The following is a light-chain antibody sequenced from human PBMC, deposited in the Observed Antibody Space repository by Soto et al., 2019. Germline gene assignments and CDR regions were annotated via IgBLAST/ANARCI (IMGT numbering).Light chain of an antibody. J-gene: IGLJ2*01. CDR2: DVI. CDR1: SSDVGRYNY. CDR3: SSFAGSNKYVV. Sequence: QSVLTQPPSASGSPGQSVTISCTGTSSDVGRYNYVSWYQQHPGKAPKLMIFDVIRRPAGVPDRFSGSKSGNTASLTVSGLQAEDEADYYCSSFAGSNKYVVFGGGTKLTVL. V-gene: IGLV2-8*01.